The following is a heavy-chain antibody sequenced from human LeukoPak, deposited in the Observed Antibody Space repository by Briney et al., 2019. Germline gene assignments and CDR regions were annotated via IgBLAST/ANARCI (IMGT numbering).Heavy chain of an antibody. V-gene: IGHV3-23*01. D-gene: IGHD6-13*01. J-gene: IGHJ3*02. CDR2: ISGSGGNT. CDR3: ARDWPSEWQHLPDYDAVDI. Sequence: GGSLRLPCAASGFTFSSYAMSWVRQPPGKGLNWVSSISGSGGNTFYADSVKGRFTISRDNSKNTLYLQMNSLRAEDTAVYYCARDWPSEWQHLPDYDAVDIWGQGTMVTVSS. CDR1: GFTFSSYA.